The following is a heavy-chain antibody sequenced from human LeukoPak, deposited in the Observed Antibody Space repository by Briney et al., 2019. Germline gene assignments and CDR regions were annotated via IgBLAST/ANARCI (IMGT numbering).Heavy chain of an antibody. V-gene: IGHV5-51*01. CDR3: ARSGGEYSSSWYNWFDP. Sequence: GESLKISCKGSGYSFTSYWIGWVRQMPGKGLEWMGIIYPGGSDTRYSPSFQGQVTISADKSNSTAYLQWSSLKASDTAMYYCARSGGEYSSSWYNWFDPWGQGTLVTVSS. CDR2: IYPGGSDT. D-gene: IGHD6-13*01. J-gene: IGHJ5*02. CDR1: GYSFTSYW.